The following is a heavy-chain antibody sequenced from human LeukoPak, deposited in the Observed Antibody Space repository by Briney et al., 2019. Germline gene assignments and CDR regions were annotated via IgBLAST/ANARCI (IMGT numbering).Heavy chain of an antibody. CDR1: EFTVRSNS. Sequence: GGSLRLSCAASEFTVRSNSMNWVRQAPGKGLEWVSIIYSDGSTYYANSVKGRFTISRDNAKNSLYLQMNSLRVEDTAVYYCAKEGRSLQTYWGQGTLVTVSS. CDR2: IYSDGST. J-gene: IGHJ4*02. V-gene: IGHV3-53*01. D-gene: IGHD5-24*01. CDR3: AKEGRSLQTY.